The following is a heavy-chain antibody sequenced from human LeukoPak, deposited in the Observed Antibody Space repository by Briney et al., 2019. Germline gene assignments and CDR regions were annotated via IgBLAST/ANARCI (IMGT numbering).Heavy chain of an antibody. CDR2: ISGGGGST. J-gene: IGHJ1*01. CDR1: GFTFSSYA. CDR3: AKDDSPLGEYFQH. D-gene: IGHD3-22*01. Sequence: GGSLRLSCAASGFTFSSYAMSWVRQAPGKGLEWVSAISGGGGSTYYADSVKGRFTISRDNSKNTLYLQMNSLRAEDTAVYYCAKDDSPLGEYFQHWGQGTLVTVSS. V-gene: IGHV3-23*01.